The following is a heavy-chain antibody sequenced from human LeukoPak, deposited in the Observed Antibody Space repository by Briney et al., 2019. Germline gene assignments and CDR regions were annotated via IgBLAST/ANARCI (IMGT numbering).Heavy chain of an antibody. D-gene: IGHD3-10*01. CDR3: ARVLSYYYDSGSCYAFDI. V-gene: IGHV4-59*01. CDR2: IYYSGST. Sequence: SETLSLTCTVSGGSISSYYWSWIRQPPGKGLEWIGYIYYSGSTNYNPSLKSRVTISVDTSKNQFSLKLSSVTAADTAVYHCARVLSYYYDSGSCYAFDIWGQGTMVTVCS. CDR1: GGSISSYY. J-gene: IGHJ3*02.